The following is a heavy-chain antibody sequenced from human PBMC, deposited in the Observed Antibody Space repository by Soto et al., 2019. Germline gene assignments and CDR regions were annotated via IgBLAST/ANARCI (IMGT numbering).Heavy chain of an antibody. Sequence: GGSLRLSCAASGFTFSSYAMHWVRQAPGKGLEWVAVISYDGSNKYYADSVKGRFTISRDNSKNTLYLQMNSLRAEDTAVYYCARSYDGPLDYWGQGTLVTVSS. CDR1: GFTFSSYA. CDR3: ARSYDGPLDY. CDR2: ISYDGSNK. J-gene: IGHJ4*02. D-gene: IGHD3-3*01. V-gene: IGHV3-30-3*01.